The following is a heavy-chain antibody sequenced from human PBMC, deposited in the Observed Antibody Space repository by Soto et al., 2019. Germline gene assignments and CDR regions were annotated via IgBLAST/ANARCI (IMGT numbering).Heavy chain of an antibody. Sequence: SETLSLTCTVSGGSISSYYWSWIRQPAGKGLEWIGRIYTSGSTNYNPSLKSRVTMSVDTSKNQFSLKLSSVTAADTAVYYCARAGFYYDSSLSMDVWGHGTTATVSS. CDR1: GGSISSYY. CDR3: ARAGFYYDSSLSMDV. CDR2: IYTSGST. D-gene: IGHD3-22*01. J-gene: IGHJ6*02. V-gene: IGHV4-4*07.